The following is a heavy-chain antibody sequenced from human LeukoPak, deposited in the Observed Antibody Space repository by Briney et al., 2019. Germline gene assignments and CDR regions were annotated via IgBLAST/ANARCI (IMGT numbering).Heavy chain of an antibody. CDR2: ISSSSSYI. J-gene: IGHJ4*02. Sequence: PGGSLRLPCAASGFTFSSYSMNWVRQAPGKGLEWVSSISSSSSYIYYADSVKGRFTISRDNAKNSLYLQMNSLRAEDTAVYYCARRQQLARGFDYWGQGTLVTVSS. D-gene: IGHD6-13*01. V-gene: IGHV3-21*01. CDR3: ARRQQLARGFDY. CDR1: GFTFSSYS.